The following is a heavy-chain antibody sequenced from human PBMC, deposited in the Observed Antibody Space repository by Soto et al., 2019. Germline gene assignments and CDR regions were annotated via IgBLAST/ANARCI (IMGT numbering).Heavy chain of an antibody. Sequence: QVQLQESGPGLVKPSETLSLTCTVSGGSISSYYWSWIRQPPGKGLEWIGYIYYTGSTNYNPSLKRRVTISVDTSKNHFSLKLSSVTAADTAVYYCARDGYTLTPNYYYGMDVWGQGTTVTVSS. D-gene: IGHD4-4*01. CDR3: ARDGYTLTPNYYYGMDV. J-gene: IGHJ6*02. CDR2: IYYTGST. CDR1: GGSISSYY. V-gene: IGHV4-59*01.